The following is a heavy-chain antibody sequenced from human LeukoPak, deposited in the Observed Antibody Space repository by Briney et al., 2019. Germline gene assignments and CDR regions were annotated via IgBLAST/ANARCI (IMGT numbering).Heavy chain of an antibody. CDR2: ISGSGGST. D-gene: IGHD3-10*01. CDR3: ARDKGLGELLSYYFDY. V-gene: IGHV3-23*01. CDR1: GFTFSSYA. J-gene: IGHJ4*02. Sequence: PGGSLRLSCAASGFTFSSYAMSWVRQAPGKGLEWVSAISGSGGSTYYADSVKGRFTISRDNSKNTLYLQMNSLRAEDTAVYYCARDKGLGELLSYYFDYWGQGTLVTVSS.